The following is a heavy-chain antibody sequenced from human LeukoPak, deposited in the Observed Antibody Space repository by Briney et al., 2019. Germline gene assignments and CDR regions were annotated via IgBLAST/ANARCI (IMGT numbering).Heavy chain of an antibody. CDR2: MNPDGSAT. D-gene: IGHD2-2*01. J-gene: IGHJ4*02. V-gene: IGHV3-7*01. CDR3: ARTLVEVPGHSDLFDF. CDR1: GFSFSNFW. Sequence: PGGSLRLSCGASGFSFSNFWMSWIRQAPGKGLERVANMNPDGSATYYLDSVKGRFTVSRDNAKTSVYLQMNSLRPDDTAVYYCARTLVEVPGHSDLFDFWGQGTLVTVPS.